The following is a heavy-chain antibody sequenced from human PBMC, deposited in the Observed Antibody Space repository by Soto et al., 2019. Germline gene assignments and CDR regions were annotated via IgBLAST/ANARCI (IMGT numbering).Heavy chain of an antibody. CDR2: IYYSGST. V-gene: IGHV4-59*01. CDR3: ARDGPYYYGSGSKGFDI. CDR1: GGSISSYY. J-gene: IGHJ3*02. D-gene: IGHD3-10*01. Sequence: QVQLQESGPGLVKPSETLSLTCTVSGGSISSYYWSWIRQPPGKGLEWIGYIYYSGSTNYNPSLKSRVTISVDTSKNQFSLKLSSVTAADTAVYYCARDGPYYYGSGSKGFDIWGQGTMVTVSS.